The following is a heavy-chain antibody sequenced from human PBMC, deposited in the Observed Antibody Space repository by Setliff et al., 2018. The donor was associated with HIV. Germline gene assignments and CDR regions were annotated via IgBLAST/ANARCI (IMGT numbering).Heavy chain of an antibody. Sequence: GGSLRLSCAASGFTFSSYAMSWVRQAPGKGLEWVSGVSSSGGGRYYADSVKGRFTISRDNSKNTLYLQMNSLRAEDTAVYYCAKVSSTYYDILTGYEPNPIFDYWGQGTLVTVSS. CDR1: GFTFSSYA. D-gene: IGHD3-9*01. J-gene: IGHJ4*02. CDR2: VSSSGGGR. V-gene: IGHV3-23*01. CDR3: AKVSSTYYDILTGYEPNPIFDY.